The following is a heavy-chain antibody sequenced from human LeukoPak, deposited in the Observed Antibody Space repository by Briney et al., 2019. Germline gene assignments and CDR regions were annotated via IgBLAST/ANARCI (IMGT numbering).Heavy chain of an antibody. Sequence: GGSLRLYCAASGLIFSSYAMSWVRQAPARGLEWVSAISGSDGSTYYADSVKGRFTISRDNSMNTLYLQMNSLRAEDTAVYYCAKGMLNGDLQDYWGQGTLVTVSS. CDR1: GLIFSSYA. J-gene: IGHJ4*02. CDR3: AKGMLNGDLQDY. CDR2: ISGSDGST. D-gene: IGHD4-17*01. V-gene: IGHV3-23*01.